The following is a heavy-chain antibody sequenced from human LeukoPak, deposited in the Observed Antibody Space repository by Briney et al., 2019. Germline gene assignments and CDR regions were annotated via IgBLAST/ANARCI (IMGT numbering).Heavy chain of an antibody. Sequence: PGGSLRLSCAASGFTFSSYTMNWVRQAPGKGLEWVSSISCSSSYIYYADSVKGRFTISRDNAKNSLYLQMNSLRAEDTAVYYCARDTYDILTGYYKWAFDIWGQGTMVTVSS. CDR1: GFTFSSYT. V-gene: IGHV3-21*06. D-gene: IGHD3-9*01. CDR3: ARDTYDILTGYYKWAFDI. J-gene: IGHJ3*02. CDR2: ISCSSSYI.